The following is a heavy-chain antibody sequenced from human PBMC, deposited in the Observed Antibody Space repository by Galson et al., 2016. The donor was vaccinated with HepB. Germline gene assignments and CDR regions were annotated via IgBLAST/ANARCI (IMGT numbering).Heavy chain of an antibody. CDR3: VTVTTSSGAFDV. J-gene: IGHJ3*01. V-gene: IGHV1-46*03. Sequence: SVKVSCKASGYTFTNHYLYWVRQAPGQGPDCMGLINAATGETEYAQRFQGRLTVTRDISTATVHMELGGLRYDDTAVYYCVTVTTSSGAFDVWGQGTMISVSS. CDR1: GYTFTNHY. CDR2: INAATGET. D-gene: IGHD4-17*01.